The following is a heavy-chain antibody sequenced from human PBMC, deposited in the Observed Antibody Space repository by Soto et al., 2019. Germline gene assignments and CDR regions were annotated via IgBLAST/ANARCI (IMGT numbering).Heavy chain of an antibody. V-gene: IGHV3-30-3*01. Sequence: QVQLVESGGGVVQPGRSLRVSCAASGFTFSNYAMHWVRQAPGKGLEWVAVVSYDGSKQFYADSVEGRFTISRDSSKSTLYLHTDNLRDEDTAVYYCARDRVYYYDNSGYYNFDYWGQGTLVTVSS. CDR1: GFTFSNYA. J-gene: IGHJ4*02. CDR3: ARDRVYYYDNSGYYNFDY. CDR2: VSYDGSKQ. D-gene: IGHD3-22*01.